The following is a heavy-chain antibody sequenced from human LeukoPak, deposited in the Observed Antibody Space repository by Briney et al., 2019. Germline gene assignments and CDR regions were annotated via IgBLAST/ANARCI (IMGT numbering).Heavy chain of an antibody. J-gene: IGHJ4*02. V-gene: IGHV3-21*01. CDR2: ISSSSSYI. D-gene: IGHD6-19*01. CDR3: ARGAHSSGWLYDY. CDR1: GFTFSSYS. Sequence: PGGSLRLSCAASGFTFSSYSMNWVRQAPGKGLEWVSSISSSSSYIYYADSVKGRFTISRDNAKNSLYLQMNGLRAEDTAVYYCARGAHSSGWLYDYWGQGTLVTVSS.